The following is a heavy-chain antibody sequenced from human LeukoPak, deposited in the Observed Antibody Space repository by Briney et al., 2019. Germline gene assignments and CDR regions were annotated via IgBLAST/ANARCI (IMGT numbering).Heavy chain of an antibody. V-gene: IGHV4-30-4*08. CDR1: GGSISSGDYY. CDR3: ARGKLYGGNDPYYFDY. J-gene: IGHJ4*02. CDR2: IYYSGST. D-gene: IGHD4-23*01. Sequence: SETLSLTCTVSGGSISSGDYYWSWIRQPPGKGLEWIGYIYYSGSTYYNPSLKSRVTMSVDTSKNQFSLKLSSVTAADTAVYYCARGKLYGGNDPYYFDYWGQGTLVTVSS.